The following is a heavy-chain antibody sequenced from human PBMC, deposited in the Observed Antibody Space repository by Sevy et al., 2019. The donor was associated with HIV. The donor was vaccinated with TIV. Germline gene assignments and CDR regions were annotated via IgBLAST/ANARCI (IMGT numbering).Heavy chain of an antibody. CDR2: ISYDGSNK. D-gene: IGHD6-19*01. Sequence: GGCLRLSCAASGFTFSSYGMHWVRQAPGKGLEWVAVISYDGSNKYYADSVKGRFTISRDNSKNTLYLQMNSLRAEDTAVYYCAKDTHSSGWPYYYYYYMDVWGKGTTVTVSS. V-gene: IGHV3-30*18. CDR3: AKDTHSSGWPYYYYYYMDV. J-gene: IGHJ6*03. CDR1: GFTFSSYG.